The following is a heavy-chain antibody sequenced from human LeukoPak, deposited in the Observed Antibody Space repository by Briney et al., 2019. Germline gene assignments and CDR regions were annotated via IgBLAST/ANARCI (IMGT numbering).Heavy chain of an antibody. Sequence: SVKVSCKASGGTFSSYAISWVRQAPGQGLEWMGRIIPIFGIANYAQKFQGRVTITADKSTSTAYMELSSLRSEDTAVYCCASAVLGVDTPSTYYYYGMDVWGQGTTVTVSS. V-gene: IGHV1-69*04. CDR1: GGTFSSYA. CDR2: IIPIFGIA. D-gene: IGHD3-16*01. CDR3: ASAVLGVDTPSTYYYYGMDV. J-gene: IGHJ6*02.